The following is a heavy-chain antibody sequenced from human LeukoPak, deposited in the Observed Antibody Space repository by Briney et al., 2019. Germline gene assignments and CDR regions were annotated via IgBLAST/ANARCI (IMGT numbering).Heavy chain of an antibody. CDR1: GGSFSGYY. CDR3: ARLYDSGGYSSFVDY. D-gene: IGHD3-22*01. V-gene: IGHV4-34*01. Sequence: PSETLSLTCAVYGGSFSGYYWSWIRQPPGKGLEWIGEINHSGSTNYNPSLKSRVTISVDTSKNQFSLKLSSVTAADTAVYYCARLYDSGGYSSFVDYWGQGTLVTISS. J-gene: IGHJ4*02. CDR2: INHSGST.